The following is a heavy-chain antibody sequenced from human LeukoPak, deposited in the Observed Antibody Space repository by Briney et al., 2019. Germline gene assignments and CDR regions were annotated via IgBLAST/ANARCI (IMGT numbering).Heavy chain of an antibody. D-gene: IGHD5-24*01. CDR2: INSDGSNR. Sequence: PGGSLRLSCAASGFTFTSSWMHWVRQTPGKGLVWVSRINSDGSNRNYADSVKGRFTISRDNGKNALYLQMDSLRAEDAAVYYCVRPQDGYNGFDCWGQGTLVTVSS. CDR3: VRPQDGYNGFDC. CDR1: GFTFTSSW. V-gene: IGHV3-74*01. J-gene: IGHJ4*02.